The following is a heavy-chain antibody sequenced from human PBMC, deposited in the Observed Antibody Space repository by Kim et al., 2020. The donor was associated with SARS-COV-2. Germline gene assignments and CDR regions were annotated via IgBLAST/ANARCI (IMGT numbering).Heavy chain of an antibody. J-gene: IGHJ4*02. CDR3: TRLLIVGATTVDY. CDR2: IRSKANSYAT. V-gene: IGHV3-73*01. D-gene: IGHD1-26*01. Sequence: GGSLRLSCAASGFTFSGSAMHWVRQASGKGLEWVGRIRSKANSYATAYAASVKGRFTISRDDSKNTAYLRMNSLKTEDTAVYYCTRLLIVGATTVDYWGQGTLVTVSS. CDR1: GFTFSGSA.